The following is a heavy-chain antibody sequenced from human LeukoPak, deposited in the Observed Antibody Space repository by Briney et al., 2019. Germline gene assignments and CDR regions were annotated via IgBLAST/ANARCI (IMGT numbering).Heavy chain of an antibody. CDR3: AREFYCTSASGHDY. D-gene: IGHD2-2*01. J-gene: IGHJ4*02. V-gene: IGHV3-74*01. CDR2: INSDGSST. CDR1: GFTFSSYW. Sequence: GGSLRLSCAASGFTFSSYWMHWVRQAPGKGLVWVSRINSDGSSTTYADSVKGRFAISRDNAKNTLYLQMNSLRAEDTAVYYCAREFYCTSASGHDYWGQGTLVTVSS.